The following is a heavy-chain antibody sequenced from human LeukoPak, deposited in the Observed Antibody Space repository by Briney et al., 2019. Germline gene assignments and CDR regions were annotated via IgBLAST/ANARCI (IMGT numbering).Heavy chain of an antibody. CDR2: MNPNSGNT. V-gene: IGHV1-8*01. D-gene: IGHD2-15*01. Sequence: ASVMVSCKASGYTFTSYDINWVRQATGQGLEWMGWMNPNSGNTGYAQKFQGRVTMTRNTSISTAYMELSSLRSEDTAVYYCARGGTYCSGGSCYQNWFDPWGQGTLVTVSS. CDR3: ARGGTYCSGGSCYQNWFDP. J-gene: IGHJ5*02. CDR1: GYTFTSYD.